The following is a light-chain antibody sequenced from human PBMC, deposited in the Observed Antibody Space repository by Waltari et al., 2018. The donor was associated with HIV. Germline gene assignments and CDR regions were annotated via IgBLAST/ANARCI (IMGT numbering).Light chain of an antibody. CDR1: SHDVGGYNY. CDR2: EVN. CDR3: SSYTSSRTLV. V-gene: IGLV2-14*01. Sequence: QSALTQPASVSGSPGQSITISCTGTSHDVGGYNYVSWYQQHPDKAPKLVIFEVNRRPSVVSNLFSGSKSGNTASLTISGLQAEDVADYYCSSYTSSRTLVFGGGTKLTVL. J-gene: IGLJ3*02.